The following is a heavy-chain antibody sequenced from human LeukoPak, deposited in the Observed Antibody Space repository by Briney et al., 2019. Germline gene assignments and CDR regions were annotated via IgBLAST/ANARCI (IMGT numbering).Heavy chain of an antibody. Sequence: PGGSLRLSCAASGLTFGNYALSWVRQAPGKGLEWVSGISHSGANTYYSDSVKGRFTISRDNSKNTLYLQMNSLRAEDTAMYYCAREWTATTPDYWGQGTLVTVSS. CDR3: AREWTATTPDY. V-gene: IGHV3-23*01. J-gene: IGHJ4*02. D-gene: IGHD4-17*01. CDR1: GLTFGNYA. CDR2: ISHSGANT.